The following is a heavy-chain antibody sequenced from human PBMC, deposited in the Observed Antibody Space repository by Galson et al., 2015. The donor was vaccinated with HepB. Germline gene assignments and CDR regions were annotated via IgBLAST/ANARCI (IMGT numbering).Heavy chain of an antibody. Sequence: SVKVSCKASGYTFTSYGISWVRQAPGQGLEWMGWISAYNGNTNYAQKLQGRVTMTTDTSTSTAYMELRSLRSDDTAVYYCARDHGDYVWGSYRFDIWGQGTMVTVSS. CDR2: ISAYNGNT. CDR1: GYTFTSYG. V-gene: IGHV1-18*04. D-gene: IGHD3-16*02. J-gene: IGHJ3*02. CDR3: ARDHGDYVWGSYRFDI.